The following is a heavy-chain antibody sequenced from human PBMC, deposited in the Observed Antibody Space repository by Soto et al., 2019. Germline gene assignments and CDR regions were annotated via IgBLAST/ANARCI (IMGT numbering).Heavy chain of an antibody. V-gene: IGHV3-74*01. J-gene: IGHJ4*02. D-gene: IGHD4-17*01. CDR1: GFTLSSYW. CDR2: INGDGSTT. Sequence: DVPLVDSGGGLVQPGGSLRLSCAASGFTLSSYWMHWVRQVPGKGLVWVSRINGDGSTTNYADSVKGRFTISRDNAKNTLYLQMNSLRAEDTAVYYCARDPYGGNRFWGQGTLVTVSS. CDR3: ARDPYGGNRF.